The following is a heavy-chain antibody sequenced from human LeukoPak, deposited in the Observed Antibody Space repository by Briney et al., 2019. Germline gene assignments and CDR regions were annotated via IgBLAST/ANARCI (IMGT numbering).Heavy chain of an antibody. CDR3: ARIVGAIAQNWFDP. CDR2: ISGSGSST. Sequence: GGSLRLSCAASGFTFSSYGKSWVRQAPGKGLEWVSLISGSGSSTYYADSVKGRFTISRDNSKNTLYLQMNSLRAEDTAVYYCARIVGAIAQNWFDPWGQGTLVTVSS. V-gene: IGHV3-23*01. J-gene: IGHJ5*02. CDR1: GFTFSSYG. D-gene: IGHD1-26*01.